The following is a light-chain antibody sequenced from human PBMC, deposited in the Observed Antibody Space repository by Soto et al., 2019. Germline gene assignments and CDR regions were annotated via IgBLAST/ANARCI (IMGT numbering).Light chain of an antibody. Sequence: DIGLTQSPASLSVSAGERATLSCRASQSVTSYLAWYQQKPGQAPRLLIYGASTRGTGVPPRFSGSGSGTEFILTISSLQSDDFAADYCQQYNSCSGTFGQGTKVDIK. CDR1: QSVTSY. J-gene: IGKJ1*01. V-gene: IGKV3-15*01. CDR2: GAS. CDR3: QQYNSCSGT.